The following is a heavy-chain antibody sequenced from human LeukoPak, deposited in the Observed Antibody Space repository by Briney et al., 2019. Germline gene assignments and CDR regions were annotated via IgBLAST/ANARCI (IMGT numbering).Heavy chain of an antibody. CDR1: GFTFSDYY. D-gene: IGHD5-12*01. CDR3: ARSTSAFDSPFDL. V-gene: IGHV3-11*06. J-gene: IGHJ4*02. CDR2: ISSSSGYT. Sequence: GGSLRLSCAASGFTFSDYYMNWIRQAPGKGLEWVSYISSSSGYTKYADSVKDRFSIPRDNAENSLYLQMSSLRAEDTAVYYCARSTSAFDSPFDLWGLGTLVTVSS.